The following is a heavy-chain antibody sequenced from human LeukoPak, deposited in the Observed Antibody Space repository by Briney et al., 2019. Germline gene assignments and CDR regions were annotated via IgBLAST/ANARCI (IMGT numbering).Heavy chain of an antibody. J-gene: IGHJ4*02. CDR1: GFTFSSYG. V-gene: IGHV3-30*18. CDR2: ISYDGSNK. CDR3: AKAHDSSSL. Sequence: GGSLRLSCAAAGFTFSSYGMHWVRQAPGKGLEWVAVISYDGSNKYYADSVKGRFTISRDNSKNTLYLQMNSLRAEDTAVYYCAKAHDSSSLWGQGTLVTVSS. D-gene: IGHD3-22*01.